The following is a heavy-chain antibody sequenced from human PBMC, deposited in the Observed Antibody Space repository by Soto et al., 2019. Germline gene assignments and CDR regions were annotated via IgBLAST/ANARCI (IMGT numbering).Heavy chain of an antibody. CDR1: GGSISRSSYY. V-gene: IGHV4-39*01. CDR3: ARRPRVWFGELGYHYYYGVDV. J-gene: IGHJ6*02. Sequence: PSATLSFTCTLSGGSISRSSYYWGWIRQPPGKGLEWIGSIYSIGSAYYNPSLKSRVTISVDTSKNQFSLKLSSVTASDTAVYYCARRPRVWFGELGYHYYYGVDVWGQGTTVTVSS. D-gene: IGHD3-10*01. CDR2: IYSIGSA.